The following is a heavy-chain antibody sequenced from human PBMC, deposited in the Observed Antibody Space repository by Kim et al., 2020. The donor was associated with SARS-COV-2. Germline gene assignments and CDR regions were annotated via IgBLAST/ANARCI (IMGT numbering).Heavy chain of an antibody. D-gene: IGHD1-26*01. CDR3: AKWENGFY. V-gene: IGHV3-53*01. CDR2: LYPGGGT. J-gene: IGHJ4*02. CDR1: GFTVINSY. Sequence: GGSLRLSCAASGFTVINSYMNWVRQAPGKGLEWVSILYPGGGTSYADSVKGRFTVSSDKSKNTLSLQMDSLRVEDTAVYYCAKWENGFYWGQGTLVSVSS.